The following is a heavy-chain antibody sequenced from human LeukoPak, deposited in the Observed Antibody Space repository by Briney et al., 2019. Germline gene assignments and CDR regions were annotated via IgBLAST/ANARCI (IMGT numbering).Heavy chain of an antibody. CDR3: ARHGGYSNSWYSFDY. Sequence: PSETLSLTCTVSGGTITSHYWSWIRQPPGKGLEWIGYIYYSGSTNYNPSLKSRVTISVDTSKNQFSLKLSSVTAADTAVYYCARHGGYSNSWYSFDYWGQGTLVTVSS. CDR1: GGTITSHY. V-gene: IGHV4-59*08. CDR2: IYYSGST. D-gene: IGHD6-13*01. J-gene: IGHJ4*02.